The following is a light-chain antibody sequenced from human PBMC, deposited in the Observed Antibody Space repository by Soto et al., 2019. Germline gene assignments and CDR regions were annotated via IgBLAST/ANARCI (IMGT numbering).Light chain of an antibody. J-gene: IGLJ1*01. CDR1: KNDIGVYDL. CDR3: KAYAGSNTYV. V-gene: IGLV2-8*01. CDR2: EVV. Sequence: QSLLTKPPSASGSPGQSVTISCTGTKNDIGVYDLVSWYQHHPGKAPRLIIYEVVQRPSGVPDRFSGSKSGNTASLTVPGLQAADGAYYFCKAYAGSNTYVVGRGTKVT.